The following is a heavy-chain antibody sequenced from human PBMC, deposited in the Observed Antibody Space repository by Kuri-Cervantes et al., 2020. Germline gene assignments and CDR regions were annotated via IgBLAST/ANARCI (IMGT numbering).Heavy chain of an antibody. Sequence: GESLKISCAASGFTFSSYSMNWVRQAPGKGLEWVSYISSSSSTIYYADSVKGRFTISRDNAKNSLYLQMNGLRAEDTAVYYCARENPFDYWGQGTLVTVSS. CDR2: ISSSSSTI. CDR1: GFTFSSYS. V-gene: IGHV3-48*01. J-gene: IGHJ4*02. CDR3: ARENPFDY. D-gene: IGHD1-14*01.